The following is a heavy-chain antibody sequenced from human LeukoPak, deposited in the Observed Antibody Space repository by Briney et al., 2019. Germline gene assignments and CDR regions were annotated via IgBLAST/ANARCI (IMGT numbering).Heavy chain of an antibody. Sequence: SQTLSLTCTVSGGSISSGSYYWSWIRQPAGKGLEWIGRIYTSGSTNYNPSLKSRATISVDTSKNQFSLKLSSVTAADTAVYYCARVGAAAAAYYYYYYMDVWGKGTTVTISS. J-gene: IGHJ6*03. D-gene: IGHD6-13*01. CDR3: ARVGAAAAAYYYYYYMDV. CDR1: GGSISSGSYY. V-gene: IGHV4-61*02. CDR2: IYTSGST.